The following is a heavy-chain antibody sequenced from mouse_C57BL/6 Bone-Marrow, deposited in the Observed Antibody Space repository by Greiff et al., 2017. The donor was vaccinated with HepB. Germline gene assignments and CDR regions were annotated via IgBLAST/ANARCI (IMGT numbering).Heavy chain of an antibody. V-gene: IGHV14-4*01. D-gene: IGHD2-3*01. CDR1: GFNIKDDY. CDR3: TTGDGYSDYGVF. CDR2: IDPENGDT. J-gene: IGHJ2*01. Sequence: EVQLQESGAELVRPGASVKLSCTASGFNIKDDYMHWVKQRPEQGLEWIGWIDPENGDTEYASKFQGKATITADTSSNTAYLQLSSLTSEDTAVYYCTTGDGYSDYGVFWGQRTTLSLSS.